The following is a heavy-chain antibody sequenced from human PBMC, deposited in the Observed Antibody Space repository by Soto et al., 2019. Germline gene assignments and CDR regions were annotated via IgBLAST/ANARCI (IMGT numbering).Heavy chain of an antibody. D-gene: IGHD2-15*01. CDR1: GFTFSSYA. Sequence: EVQLLESGGGLVQPGGSLRLSCAASGFTFSSYAMSWVRQAPGKGLEWVSTITGSGGSTYYADSVRGRFTISRDNSKNTLYLQMNSLRAADTAVYYCAKGQVVVAATDIDYWGQGTLVTVSS. CDR3: AKGQVVVAATDIDY. J-gene: IGHJ4*02. V-gene: IGHV3-23*01. CDR2: ITGSGGST.